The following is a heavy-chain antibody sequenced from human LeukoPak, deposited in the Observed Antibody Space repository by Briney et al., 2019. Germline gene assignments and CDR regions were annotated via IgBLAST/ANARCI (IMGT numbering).Heavy chain of an antibody. J-gene: IGHJ6*03. Sequence: GSLRLSCAASGFTFSNYAMRWVRQAPGKGLEWVSGISGSGDSTYYADSVKGRFTLSRDNAKNTVYLQMNSLRAEDTAVYYCARDRAYYYMDVWGKGTTVTVSS. V-gene: IGHV3-23*01. CDR1: GFTFSNYA. CDR3: ARDRAYYYMDV. CDR2: ISGSGDST. D-gene: IGHD3-10*01.